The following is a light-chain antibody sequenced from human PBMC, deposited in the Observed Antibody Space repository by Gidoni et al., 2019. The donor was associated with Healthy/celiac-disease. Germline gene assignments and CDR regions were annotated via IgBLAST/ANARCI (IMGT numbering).Light chain of an antibody. CDR2: AAS. CDR1: QSISSY. V-gene: IGKV1-39*01. CDR3: QQSYSTPPGT. Sequence: DIQMNQSPSSLSASVGDRVTITCRASQSISSYLNWYQQKPGKAPKLLIYAASSLQSGVPSRFSGSGYGTDFTLTISSLQPEDFATYYCQQSYSTPPGTFGGGTKVEIK. J-gene: IGKJ4*01.